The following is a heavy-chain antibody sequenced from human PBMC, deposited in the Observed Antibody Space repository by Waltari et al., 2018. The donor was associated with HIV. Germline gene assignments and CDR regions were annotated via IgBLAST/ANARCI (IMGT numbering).Heavy chain of an antibody. J-gene: IGHJ4*02. CDR3: ARLQWATQNLDF. CDR2: IKEAGSER. CDR1: GFTFSRSW. Sequence: EVQLVESGGGSVQPGGSLRMSCTVSGFTFSRSWRTWVGQAPGRGLEGVANIKEAGSERSYVESVKGRFIISRDNAKNSLFLQMYGLGAEDTGVYYCARLQWATQNLDFWGQGTLVTVSS. V-gene: IGHV3-7*01. D-gene: IGHD6-19*01.